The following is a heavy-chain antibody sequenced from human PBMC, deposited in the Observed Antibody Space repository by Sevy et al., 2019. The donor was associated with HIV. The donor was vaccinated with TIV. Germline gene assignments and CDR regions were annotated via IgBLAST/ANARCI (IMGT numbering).Heavy chain of an antibody. J-gene: IGHJ4*02. CDR3: TRDPWASLLWFGELLSEAFDY. Sequence: GGSLRLSCAASGFTFGDYAMSWFRQAPGKGLEWVGFIRSKAYGGTTEYAASVKGRFTISRDDSKSIAYLQMNSLKTEDTAVYYCTRDPWASLLWFGELLSEAFDYWGQGTLVTVSS. CDR1: GFTFGDYA. D-gene: IGHD3-10*01. V-gene: IGHV3-49*03. CDR2: IRSKAYGGTT.